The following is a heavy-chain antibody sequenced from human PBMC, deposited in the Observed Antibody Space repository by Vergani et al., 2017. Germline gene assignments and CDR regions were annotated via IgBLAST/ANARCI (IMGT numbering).Heavy chain of an antibody. CDR3: ARVHGDYAPPGDGRID. V-gene: IGHV1-2*02. J-gene: IGHJ4*02. CDR1: GYTLTGYY. CDR2: INPNSGGT. D-gene: IGHD4-17*01. Sequence: QVQLVQSGAEVKKPGASVKVSCKASGYTLTGYYMHWVRQAPGQGLEWMGWINPNSGGTNHAQKFQGRVTMTRDTSISTAYMELSRLRSDDTAVYYCARVHGDYAPPGDGRIDWGQGTLVTVSS.